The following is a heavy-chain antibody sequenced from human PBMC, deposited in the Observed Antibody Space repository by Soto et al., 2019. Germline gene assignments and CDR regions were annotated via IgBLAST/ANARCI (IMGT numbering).Heavy chain of an antibody. Sequence: PSETLSLTCTVSGGSLCSGDYYWSWIRQPPGKRLEWIGYIYYSGSTYYNPSLKSRVTISVDTSKNQFSLKLSSVTAADTAVYYCARGILYSNYGMDVWGQGTTVTVSS. V-gene: IGHV4-30-4*01. CDR2: IYYSGST. CDR3: ARGILYSNYGMDV. CDR1: GGSLCSGDYY. D-gene: IGHD3-3*02. J-gene: IGHJ6*02.